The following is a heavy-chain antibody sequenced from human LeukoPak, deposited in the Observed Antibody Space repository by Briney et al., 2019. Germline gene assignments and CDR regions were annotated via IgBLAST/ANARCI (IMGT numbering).Heavy chain of an antibody. CDR1: GYTFTSYD. CDR2: MNPNSGNT. D-gene: IGHD3-9*01. V-gene: IGHV1-8*01. CDR3: AREYYDILTGYYSSPIDY. J-gene: IGHJ4*02. Sequence: ASVKVSCKASGYTFTSYDINWVRQATGQGLEWMGWMNPNSGNTGYAQIFQGRVTMTRNTSISTAYMELSRLRSDDTAVYYCAREYYDILTGYYSSPIDYWGQGTLVTVSS.